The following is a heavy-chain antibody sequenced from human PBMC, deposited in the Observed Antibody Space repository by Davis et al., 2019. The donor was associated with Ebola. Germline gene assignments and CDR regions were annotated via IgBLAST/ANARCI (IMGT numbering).Heavy chain of an antibody. CDR2: IIPILGIA. CDR3: ARDVGMGVATAGGDY. Sequence: SVKVSCKASGYTFTNYYMHWVRQAPGQGLEWMGRIIPILGIANYAQKFQGRVTITADKSTSTAYMELSSLRSEDTAVYYCARDVGMGVATAGGDYWGQGTLVTVSS. V-gene: IGHV1-69*04. D-gene: IGHD5-12*01. CDR1: GYTFTNYY. J-gene: IGHJ4*02.